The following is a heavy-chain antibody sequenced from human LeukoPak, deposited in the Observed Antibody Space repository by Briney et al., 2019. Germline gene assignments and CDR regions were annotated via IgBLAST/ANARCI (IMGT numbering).Heavy chain of an antibody. J-gene: IGHJ4*02. V-gene: IGHV1-2*04. CDR2: INPNSGGT. Sequence: ASVNVSFKASGYTFTGYYMHWVRQAPGQGLEWMGWINPNSGGTNYAQKFQGWVTMTRDTSISTAYMELSRLRSDDTAVYYCARSYDILTGPYHPWGQGTLVTVSS. CDR3: ARSYDILTGPYHP. D-gene: IGHD3-9*01. CDR1: GYTFTGYY.